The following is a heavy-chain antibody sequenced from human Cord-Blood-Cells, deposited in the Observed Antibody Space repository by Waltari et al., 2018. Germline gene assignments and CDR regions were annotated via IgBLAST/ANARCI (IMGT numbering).Heavy chain of an antibody. D-gene: IGHD6-13*01. CDR3: ATPDSIAAIFDY. J-gene: IGHJ4*02. CDR2: FDPEDSET. Sequence: QVQLVQSGAEVTKPWASVKVSCKVSGYTLTELSMHRVRQAPGQGLEWMGGFDPEDSETIDAQKFQGRVTMTEDTSTDTDYMELSSLRSEDTAVYYCATPDSIAAIFDYWGQGTLVTVSS. V-gene: IGHV1-24*01. CDR1: GYTLTELS.